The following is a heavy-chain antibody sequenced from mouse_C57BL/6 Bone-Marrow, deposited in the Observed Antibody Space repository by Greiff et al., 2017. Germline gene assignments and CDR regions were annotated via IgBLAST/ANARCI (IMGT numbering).Heavy chain of an antibody. CDR1: GYAFSSSW. CDR2: IYPGDGDT. Sequence: QVQLKESGPELVKPGASVKISCKASGYAFSSSWMNWVKQRPGKGLEWIGRIYPGDGDTNYNGKFKGKATLTADKSSSTAYMQLSSLTSEDSAVXFFAIYYYGSSYGYWGQGTTLTVSS. J-gene: IGHJ2*01. CDR3: AIYYYGSSYGY. V-gene: IGHV1-82*01. D-gene: IGHD1-1*01.